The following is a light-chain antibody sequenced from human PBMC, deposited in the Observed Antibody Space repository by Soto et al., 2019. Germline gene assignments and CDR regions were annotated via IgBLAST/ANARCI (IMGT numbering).Light chain of an antibody. CDR2: HAS. J-gene: IGKJ1*01. V-gene: IGKV1-5*01. CDR3: QQYNRYST. Sequence: DIQMTQSPSTLSASVGDRVTITCRASQSVSIWLSWYQQKPGKSPKLLIYHASTLGSGVPSRFSGSGSGTEFTLSISSLQPDDFATYYCQQYNRYSTFGQGTKVDIK. CDR1: QSVSIW.